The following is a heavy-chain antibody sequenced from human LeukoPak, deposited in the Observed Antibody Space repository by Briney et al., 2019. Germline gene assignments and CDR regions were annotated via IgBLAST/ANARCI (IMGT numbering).Heavy chain of an antibody. Sequence: GGSLRLSCTSSGFTFSSYTMSWVRQAPGKGLKWVSTISTGGGNTYYADSVQGRFTVSRDDSKNTLYLQMNSLRAEDTAVYYCAKDGGLWISAHWGDSWGRGTLVTVSS. J-gene: IGHJ4*02. D-gene: IGHD2-2*03. CDR3: AKDGGLWISAHWGDS. CDR1: GFTFSSYT. V-gene: IGHV3-23*01. CDR2: ISTGGGNT.